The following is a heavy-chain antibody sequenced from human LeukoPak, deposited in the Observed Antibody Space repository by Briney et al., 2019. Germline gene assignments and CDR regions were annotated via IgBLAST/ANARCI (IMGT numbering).Heavy chain of an antibody. CDR3: AREVGYCSGGSCYSYFDY. J-gene: IGHJ4*02. V-gene: IGHV4-59*01. Sequence: PSETLSLTCTVSGGSISSYYWSWIRQPPGKGLEWIGYIYCSGSTNYNASLTNRVTISVDTSKNQFSLKLSSVTAADTAVYYCAREVGYCSGGSCYSYFDYWGQGTLVTVSS. CDR1: GGSISSYY. CDR2: IYCSGST. D-gene: IGHD2-15*01.